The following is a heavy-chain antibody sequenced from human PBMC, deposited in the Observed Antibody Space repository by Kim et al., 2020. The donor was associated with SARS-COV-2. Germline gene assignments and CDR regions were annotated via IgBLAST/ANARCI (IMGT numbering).Heavy chain of an antibody. J-gene: IGHJ3*02. CDR2: ISYDGSNK. Sequence: GGSLRLSCAASGFNFSSYGMHWVRPAPGKGLEWVAVISYDGSNKYYADSVKGRFTISRDNSKNTLYLQMNSLRAEDTAVYYCAKAIRLDHYKRGEGDDAFDIWGQGTMVTVSS. V-gene: IGHV3-30*18. CDR3: AKAIRLDHYKRGEGDDAFDI. D-gene: IGHD3-10*01. CDR1: GFNFSSYG.